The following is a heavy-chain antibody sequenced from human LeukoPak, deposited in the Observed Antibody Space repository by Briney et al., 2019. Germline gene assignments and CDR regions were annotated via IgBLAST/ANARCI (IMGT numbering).Heavy chain of an antibody. J-gene: IGHJ4*02. Sequence: GGSLRLSCAASGFSFSSYSMNWVRQAPGKGLEWVSYISSSSSTIYYADSVKGRFTISRDNAKNSLYLQMNSLRAEDTAVYYCARVRYYYDSSGFDYWGQGTLVTVSS. CDR3: ARVRYYYDSSGFDY. V-gene: IGHV3-48*04. CDR2: ISSSSSTI. CDR1: GFSFSSYS. D-gene: IGHD3-22*01.